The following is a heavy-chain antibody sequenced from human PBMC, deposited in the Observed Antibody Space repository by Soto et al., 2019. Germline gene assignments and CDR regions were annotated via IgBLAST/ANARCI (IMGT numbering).Heavy chain of an antibody. V-gene: IGHV4-34*01. J-gene: IGHJ4*02. D-gene: IGHD5-12*01. CDR2: INHSGST. Sequence: PSETLSLTCAVYGGSFSGYYWSWIRQPPGKGLEWIGEINHSGSTNYNPSLKSRVTISVDTSKNQFSLKLSSVTAADTAVYYCARVSGYDYRGDYWGQGTLVTVSS. CDR1: GGSFSGYY. CDR3: ARVSGYDYRGDY.